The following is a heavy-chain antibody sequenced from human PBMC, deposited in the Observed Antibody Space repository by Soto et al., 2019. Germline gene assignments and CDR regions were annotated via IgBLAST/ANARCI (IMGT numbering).Heavy chain of an antibody. Sequence: PSQTLSLTCAISEDSVSSTSAAWNWIRQSPSRGLEWLGRTYYRSRWYNDYAVSVKSRITINPDTSKNQFSLHLNSVTPDDTAVYYCAGVSAFGVDSSYFDLWGRGTLVTVSS. J-gene: IGHJ2*01. CDR2: TYYRSRWYN. CDR3: AGVSAFGVDSSYFDL. D-gene: IGHD3-3*01. V-gene: IGHV6-1*01. CDR1: EDSVSSTSAA.